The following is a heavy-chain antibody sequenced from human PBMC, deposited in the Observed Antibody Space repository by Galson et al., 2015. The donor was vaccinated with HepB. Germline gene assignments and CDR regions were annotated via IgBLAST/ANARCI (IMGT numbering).Heavy chain of an antibody. CDR2: INTNTGNP. Sequence: SVKVSCKASGYTFTSYAMHWARQAPGQGLEWMGRINTNTGNPTYAQGFAGRFVFSLDTSVSTAYLQISSLKAEDTAIYYCARDERIDSSGFYYDHWGQGTLVTVSS. D-gene: IGHD3-22*01. CDR3: ARDERIDSSGFYYDH. CDR1: GYTFTSYA. J-gene: IGHJ5*02. V-gene: IGHV7-4-1*02.